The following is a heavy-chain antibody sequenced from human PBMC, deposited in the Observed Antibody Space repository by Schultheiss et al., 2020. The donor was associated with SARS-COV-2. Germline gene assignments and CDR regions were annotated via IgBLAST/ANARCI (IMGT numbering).Heavy chain of an antibody. Sequence: SETLSLTCSVSGGSMNDYYWTWIRQPPGKGLEWIGSIYYSGSTYYNPSLKSRVTISVDTSKNQFSLKLSSVTAADTAVYYCARSTGFLLWFDPWGQGTLVTVSS. D-gene: IGHD3-3*01. CDR2: IYYSGST. CDR3: ARSTGFLLWFDP. CDR1: GGSMNDYY. V-gene: IGHV4-59*01. J-gene: IGHJ5*02.